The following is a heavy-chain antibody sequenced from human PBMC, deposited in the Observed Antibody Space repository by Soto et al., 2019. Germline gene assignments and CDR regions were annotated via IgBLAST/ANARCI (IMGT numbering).Heavy chain of an antibody. CDR2: IKSKTDGGTT. Sequence: GGSLRLSCAASGFTFSNAWMSWVRQAPGKGLEWVGRIKSKTDGGTTDYAAPVKGRFTISRDDSKNTLYLQMNSLKTEDTAVYYCTTDSLLWLGGRLRDYYGMDVWGQGTTVTVSS. J-gene: IGHJ6*02. CDR3: TTDSLLWLGGRLRDYYGMDV. CDR1: GFTFSNAW. V-gene: IGHV3-15*01. D-gene: IGHD3-10*01.